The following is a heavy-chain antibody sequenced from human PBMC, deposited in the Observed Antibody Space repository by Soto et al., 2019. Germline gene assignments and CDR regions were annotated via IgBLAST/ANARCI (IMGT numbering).Heavy chain of an antibody. CDR3: SLAYCGGDCYSGAFDI. V-gene: IGHV1-69*06. CDR1: GGTFSSYA. Sequence: ASVKVSCKASGGTFSSYAISWLRQSPGQGLEWMGGIIPIFGTANYAQKFQGRVTITADKSTSTAYMELSSLRSEDTAVYYCSLAYCGGDCYSGAFDIWGQGTMVTVSS. J-gene: IGHJ3*02. D-gene: IGHD2-21*02. CDR2: IIPIFGTA.